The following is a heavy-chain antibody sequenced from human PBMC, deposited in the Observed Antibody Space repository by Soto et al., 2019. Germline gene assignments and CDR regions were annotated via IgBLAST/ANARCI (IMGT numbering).Heavy chain of an antibody. Sequence: GGSLRLSCAASGFTFSSYAMSWVRQAPGKGLEWVSAISGSGGSTYYADSVKGRFTISRDNSKNTLYLQMNSLRAEDTAVYYCAKDGDCISTSCYLDYWGQGTLVTVSS. CDR3: AKDGDCISTSCYLDY. D-gene: IGHD2-2*01. J-gene: IGHJ4*02. CDR2: ISGSGGST. V-gene: IGHV3-23*01. CDR1: GFTFSSYA.